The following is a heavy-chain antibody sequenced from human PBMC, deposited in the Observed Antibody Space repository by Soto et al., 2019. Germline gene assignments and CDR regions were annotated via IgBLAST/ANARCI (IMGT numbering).Heavy chain of an antibody. V-gene: IGHV4-34*02. CDR2: INHSGST. Sequence: QVQLQQWGAGLLKPSETLSLTCAVYGGSFSDYYWSWIRQPPGKGLEWIGEINHSGSTIYNPSLKSRVTMSVDTSKIQFDLNLTSVTAADTAVYYWARGGCSGGSCYRPFFSDWGQGTLVTVSS. CDR1: GGSFSDYY. J-gene: IGHJ4*02. CDR3: ARGGCSGGSCYRPFFSD. D-gene: IGHD2-15*01.